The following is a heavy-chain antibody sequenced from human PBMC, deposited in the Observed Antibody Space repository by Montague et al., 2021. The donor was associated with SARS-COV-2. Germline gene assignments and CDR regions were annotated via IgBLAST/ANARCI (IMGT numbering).Heavy chain of an antibody. D-gene: IGHD4-17*01. Sequence: SETLSLTCTVSGGSISGYYGGWMRQPPGKGLEWIGSIYHSGSTYYNPSLKSRVTISIDTSKNQFSLNLSSVTAADTAVYYCARVLAVDYGDARDVFDIWGQGTMVTVSS. J-gene: IGHJ3*02. CDR1: GGSISGYY. CDR3: ARVLAVDYGDARDVFDI. V-gene: IGHV4-38-2*02. CDR2: IYHSGST.